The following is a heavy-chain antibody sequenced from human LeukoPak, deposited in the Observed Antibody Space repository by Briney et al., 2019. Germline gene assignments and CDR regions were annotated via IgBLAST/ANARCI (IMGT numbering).Heavy chain of an antibody. D-gene: IGHD2-2*01. CDR3: ARWLRKRGGYCSSTSCYPDY. Sequence: SETLSLTCTVSGGSISSSSYYWGWIRQPPGKGLEWIGSIYYSGSTYYNPSLKSRVTISVDTSKNQFSLKLSSVTAADTAVYYCARWLRKRGGYCSSTSCYPDYWGQGTLVTVSS. V-gene: IGHV4-39*01. J-gene: IGHJ4*02. CDR2: IYYSGST. CDR1: GGSISSSSYY.